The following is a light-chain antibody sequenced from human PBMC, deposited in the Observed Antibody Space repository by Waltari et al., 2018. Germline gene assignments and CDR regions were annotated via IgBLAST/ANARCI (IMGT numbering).Light chain of an antibody. CDR2: LDS. Sequence: SFDLTQPPSVSVSPGQTFSIACSSGNDLGDKNVCWYQQRTGQSPILVMFLDSVRPSGIPGRFSGSKSGNTATLTISETQPLDEAEYYCQAWDTITVVFGGGTKVTVL. V-gene: IGLV3-1*01. CDR1: DLGDKN. CDR3: QAWDTITVV. J-gene: IGLJ2*01.